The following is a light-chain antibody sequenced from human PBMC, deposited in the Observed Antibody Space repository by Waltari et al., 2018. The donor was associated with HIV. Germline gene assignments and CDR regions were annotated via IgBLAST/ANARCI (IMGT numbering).Light chain of an antibody. CDR3: GTWDSSVSAGV. CDR2: DNN. CDR1: TSNIGKNY. Sequence: QSVLTQPPSVSAAPGQRVTISCSARTSNIGKNYVSWYQQLPETAPKLIIYDNNKRPSGIPDRFSGSKSGTSATLAITGLQTGDEADYYCGTWDSSVSAGVFGGGTKLTVL. J-gene: IGLJ3*02. V-gene: IGLV1-51*01.